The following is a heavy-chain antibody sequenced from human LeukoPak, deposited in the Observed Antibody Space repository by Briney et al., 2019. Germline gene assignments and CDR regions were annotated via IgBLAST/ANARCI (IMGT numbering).Heavy chain of an antibody. Sequence: GGSLRLSCAASGFTISSYWMSWVRQSPGKGLEWVANMNQGGSDKYYVDSVKGRFTISRDNSKNTLYLQMNSLRAEDTAVYYCERVPDYWGQGTLVTVSS. D-gene: IGHD2-2*01. CDR3: ERVPDY. CDR2: MNQGGSDK. J-gene: IGHJ4*02. V-gene: IGHV3-7*03. CDR1: GFTISSYW.